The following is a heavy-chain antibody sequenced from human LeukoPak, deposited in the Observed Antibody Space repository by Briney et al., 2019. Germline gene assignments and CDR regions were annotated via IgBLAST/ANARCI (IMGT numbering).Heavy chain of an antibody. CDR1: GGSISSGSYY. Sequence: SETLSLTCTVSGGSISSGSYYWSWIRQPAGKGLEWIGRIYTSGSTNYNPSLKSRVTISVDTSKNQFSLKLSSVTAADTAVYYCASVNLGGYSSGWYYFDYWGQGTLVTVSS. J-gene: IGHJ4*02. CDR3: ASVNLGGYSSGWYYFDY. V-gene: IGHV4-61*02. D-gene: IGHD6-19*01. CDR2: IYTSGST.